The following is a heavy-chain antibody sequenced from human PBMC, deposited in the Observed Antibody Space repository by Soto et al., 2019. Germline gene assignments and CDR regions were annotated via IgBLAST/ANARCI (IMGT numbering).Heavy chain of an antibody. V-gene: IGHV4-39*01. CDR1: GGSISSSSYY. CDR3: AGSPAEWLRGDAFGI. D-gene: IGHD5-12*01. Sequence: QLQLQESGPGLVKPSETLSLTCTVSGGSISSSSYYWGWIRQPPGKGLEGIGSIYYSGSPYYNPSLKRRVTISVATSKTQSSLKLSSVTAAVTVVYYYAGSPAEWLRGDAFGIWGQGTMVSVSS. J-gene: IGHJ3*02. CDR2: IYYSGSP.